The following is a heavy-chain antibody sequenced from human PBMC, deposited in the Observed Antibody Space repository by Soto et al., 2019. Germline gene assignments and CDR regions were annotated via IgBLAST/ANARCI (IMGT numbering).Heavy chain of an antibody. J-gene: IGHJ5*02. CDR3: ARVGSPENNWFDP. D-gene: IGHD2-15*01. CDR2: IYYSGST. V-gene: IGHV4-31*03. CDR1: GGSISSGGYY. Sequence: QVQLQESGPGLVKPSQTLSLTCTVSGGSISSGGYYWSWIRQHPGKGLEWIGYIYYSGSTYYNPSLESRVTIAVDTSKNQCSLKQSSVTAADTAVYYCARVGSPENNWFDPWGQGTLVTVSS.